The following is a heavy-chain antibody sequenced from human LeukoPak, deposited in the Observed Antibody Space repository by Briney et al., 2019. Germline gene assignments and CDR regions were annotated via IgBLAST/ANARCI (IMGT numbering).Heavy chain of an antibody. CDR3: ARHLVGDNLGYSYGNFDY. Sequence: SETLSLTCTVSGGSISSSSYSWGWIRQPPGKGLEWIGSIYYSGSTYYNPSLKSRVTISVDTSKNQFSLKLSSVTAADTAVYYCARHLVGDNLGYSYGNFDYWGQGTLVTVSS. V-gene: IGHV4-39*01. CDR1: GGSISSSSYS. CDR2: IYYSGST. J-gene: IGHJ4*02. D-gene: IGHD5-18*01.